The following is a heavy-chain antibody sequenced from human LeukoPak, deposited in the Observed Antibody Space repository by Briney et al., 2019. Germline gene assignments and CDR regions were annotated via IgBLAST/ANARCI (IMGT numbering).Heavy chain of an antibody. Sequence: ASVKVSCKASGYTFTSYYMHWVRQAPGQGLEWMGWINPNSGGTNYAQKFQGRVTMTRDTSISTAYMELSRLRSDDTAVYYCARGYYDILTGYYNDLSYFDYWGQGTLVTVSS. CDR3: ARGYYDILTGYYNDLSYFDY. J-gene: IGHJ4*02. CDR2: INPNSGGT. D-gene: IGHD3-9*01. CDR1: GYTFTSYY. V-gene: IGHV1-2*02.